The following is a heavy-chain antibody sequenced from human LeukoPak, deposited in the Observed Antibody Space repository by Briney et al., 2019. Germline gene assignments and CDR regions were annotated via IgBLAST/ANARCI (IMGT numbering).Heavy chain of an antibody. V-gene: IGHV1-24*01. CDR1: GYTLTELS. Sequence: VASVKVSCKVSGYTLTELSMHWVRQAPGKGREWMGGFDPEDGETIYAQKFQGRVTMTEDTSTDTAYMELSSLRSEDTAVYYCATVHRSGWEASNYWGQGTLVNVSS. CDR3: ATVHRSGWEASNY. D-gene: IGHD6-19*01. CDR2: FDPEDGET. J-gene: IGHJ4*02.